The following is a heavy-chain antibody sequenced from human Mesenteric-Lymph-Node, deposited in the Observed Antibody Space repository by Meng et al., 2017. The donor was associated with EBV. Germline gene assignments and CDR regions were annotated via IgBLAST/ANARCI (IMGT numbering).Heavy chain of an antibody. CDR1: GGTFSSYA. D-gene: IGHD5-12*01. CDR2: IIPIFGTP. J-gene: IGHJ5*02. CDR3: ARTGGYSGSEFDP. Sequence: GRLVQAGAEGTKPGSSVKVSCKASGGTFSSYAISWVRQAPGQGLEWMGGIIPIFGTPNYAQKFQGRVTITADESTSTAYMELSSLRSEDTAVYYCARTGGYSGSEFDPWGQGTLVTVSS. V-gene: IGHV1-69*01.